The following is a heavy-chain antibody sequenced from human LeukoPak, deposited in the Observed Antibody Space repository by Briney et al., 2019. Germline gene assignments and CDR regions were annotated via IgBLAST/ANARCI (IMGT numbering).Heavy chain of an antibody. J-gene: IGHJ3*02. CDR3: ARVYFYGSGDAFDI. CDR2: ISSSGSTI. CDR1: GFTFSDYY. D-gene: IGHD3-10*01. V-gene: IGHV3-11*04. Sequence: GGSLRLSCAASGFTFSDYYMSWIRQAPGKGLEWVSYISSSGSTIYYADSVRGRFTISRDNAKNSLFLQMNSLRAEDTAVYYCARVYFYGSGDAFDIWGQGTMVTVSS.